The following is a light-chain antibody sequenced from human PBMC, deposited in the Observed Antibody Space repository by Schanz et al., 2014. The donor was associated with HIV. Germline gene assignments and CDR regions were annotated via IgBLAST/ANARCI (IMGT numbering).Light chain of an antibody. J-gene: IGLJ3*02. CDR2: EVS. CDR3: SSYAATSNVL. Sequence: QSALTQPRSVSGSPGQSVAISCTGTSSDVGGYNYVSWYQQHPGKAPKLMIYEVSERPSGVPDRFSGSKSGNTASLTVSGLQADDEADYYCSSYAATSNVLFGGGTKVTVL. V-gene: IGLV2-8*01. CDR1: SSDVGGYNY.